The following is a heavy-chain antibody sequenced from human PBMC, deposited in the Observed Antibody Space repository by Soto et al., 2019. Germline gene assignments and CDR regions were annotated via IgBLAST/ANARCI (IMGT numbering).Heavy chain of an antibody. V-gene: IGHV3-23*01. CDR3: AKTGPTHAAFDI. Sequence: EVQLLESGGGLVQPGGSLRLSCAASGFTFNNYAMTWVRQAPGKGLEWVSGISGSGDRTNYADSVKGRFTISRDKSKNTLYLKMNSLRAEDTAVYYCAKTGPTHAAFDIWGQGTMGTGSS. CDR2: ISGSGDRT. CDR1: GFTFNNYA. J-gene: IGHJ3*02.